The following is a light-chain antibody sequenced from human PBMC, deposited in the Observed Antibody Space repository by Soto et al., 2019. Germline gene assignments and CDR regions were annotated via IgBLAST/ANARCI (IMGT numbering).Light chain of an antibody. CDR1: QGISNS. Sequence: DIQMTQSPSSLSASVGDRVTITCRASQGISNSLAWYQQKPGKVPKLLIYAASTLQSGVPSRFSGSGSGTDFTLTISSLQPEDVATYYYQKYGCVPFTVGPGTKVDIK. J-gene: IGKJ3*01. CDR2: AAS. V-gene: IGKV1-27*01. CDR3: QKYGCVPFT.